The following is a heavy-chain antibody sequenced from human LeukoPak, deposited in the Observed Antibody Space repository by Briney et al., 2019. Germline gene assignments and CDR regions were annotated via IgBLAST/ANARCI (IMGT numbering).Heavy chain of an antibody. Sequence: GRSLRLSCAASGFTFSSYAMHWVRQAPGKGLEGVAVISYDGSNKYYADSVKGRFTISRDNSKNTLYLQMNSLRAEDTAVYYCARETQRWLQSFDYWGQGTLVTVSS. D-gene: IGHD5-24*01. CDR3: ARETQRWLQSFDY. CDR1: GFTFSSYA. V-gene: IGHV3-30-3*01. J-gene: IGHJ4*02. CDR2: ISYDGSNK.